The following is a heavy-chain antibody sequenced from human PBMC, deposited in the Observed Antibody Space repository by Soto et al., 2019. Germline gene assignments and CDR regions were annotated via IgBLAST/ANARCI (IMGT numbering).Heavy chain of an antibody. CDR2: IADSGCEI. J-gene: IGHJ4*02. V-gene: IGHV3-21*01. CDR1: GFALSAYS. Sequence: EVQLVESGGGLVKPGGSLRVSCAASGFALSAYSLSWVRQAPGKGLEWVSSIADSGCEIHYADSVEGRFAISKDNAKNSVDLPMLSLGVDDTAVYYCARYWLNGGPREAFDCWGQGTLVTVSS. D-gene: IGHD5-12*01. CDR3: ARYWLNGGPREAFDC.